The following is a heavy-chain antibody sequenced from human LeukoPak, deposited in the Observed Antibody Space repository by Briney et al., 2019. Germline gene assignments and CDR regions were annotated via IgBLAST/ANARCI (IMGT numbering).Heavy chain of an antibody. CDR1: GYTFTSYG. V-gene: IGHV1-18*01. CDR3: ARDNLEWELYYLFDY. D-gene: IGHD1-26*01. Sequence: ASVKVSCKASGYTFTSYGILWVRQAPGQGLEWMGWISAYNGNTKYAQKLQGRVTMTTDTSTSIAHMELRSLRSDDTAVYYCARDNLEWELYYLFDYWGQGTLVTVSS. CDR2: ISAYNGNT. J-gene: IGHJ4*02.